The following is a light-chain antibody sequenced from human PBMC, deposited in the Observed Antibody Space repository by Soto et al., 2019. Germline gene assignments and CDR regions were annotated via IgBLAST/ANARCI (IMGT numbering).Light chain of an antibody. CDR2: KAS. CDR3: QHYSGHPYT. J-gene: IGKJ2*01. CDR1: QNISSW. Sequence: DIQMTQSPSTLSASVGDRVTITCRASQNISSWLAWYQQKPGNAPELLIYKASILESGVPSRFSGSGSGTEFTLTISSLPPDDSATYYCQHYSGHPYTFGQGTKLEIK. V-gene: IGKV1-5*03.